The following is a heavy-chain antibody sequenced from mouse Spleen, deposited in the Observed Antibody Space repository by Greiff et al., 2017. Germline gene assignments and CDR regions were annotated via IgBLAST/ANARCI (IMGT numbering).Heavy chain of an antibody. V-gene: IGHV5-9-1*01. CDR3: ARAWDGDFDY. J-gene: IGHJ2*01. Sequence: VESGGGLVKPGGSLKLSCAASGFTFSSYAMSWVRQTPEKRLEWVATISSGGSYTYYPDSVKGRFTISRDNAKNTLYLQMSSLRSEDTAMYYCARAWDGDFDYWGQGTTLTVSS. D-gene: IGHD4-1*01. CDR2: ISSGGSYT. CDR1: GFTFSSYA.